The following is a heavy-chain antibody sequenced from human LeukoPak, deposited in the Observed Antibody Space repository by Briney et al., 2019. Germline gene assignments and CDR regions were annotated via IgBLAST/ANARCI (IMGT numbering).Heavy chain of an antibody. CDR1: GFTFGDYA. Sequence: GRSLRLSYTASGFTFGDYAMSWFRQAPEKGLEWVGFIRSKAYGGTTEYAASVKGRFTISRDNAKNSLYLQMNSLRAEDTAVYYCAREGLEFDYWGQGTLVTVSS. CDR3: AREGLEFDY. J-gene: IGHJ4*02. D-gene: IGHD1-1*01. V-gene: IGHV3-49*03. CDR2: IRSKAYGGTT.